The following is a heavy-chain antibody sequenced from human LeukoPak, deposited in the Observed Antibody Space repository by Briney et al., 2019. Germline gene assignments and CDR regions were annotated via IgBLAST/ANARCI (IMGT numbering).Heavy chain of an antibody. J-gene: IGHJ4*02. V-gene: IGHV3-43*02. CDR3: AKDQFVVVRAATVGETATHRGGIDY. CDR2: ISGDGGST. CDR1: GFTFDDYA. D-gene: IGHD2-2*01. Sequence: GGSLRLSCASSGFTFDDYAMHWVRQAPGKGLEWVSLISGDGGSTYYADSVKGRFTISRDNSKNSLYLQMNSLRTEDTALYYCAKDQFVVVRAATVGETATHRGGIDYWGQGTLVTVSS.